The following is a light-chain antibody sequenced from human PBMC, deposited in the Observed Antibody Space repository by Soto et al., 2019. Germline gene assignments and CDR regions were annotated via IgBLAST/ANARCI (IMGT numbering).Light chain of an antibody. CDR1: SSDVGGYNY. J-gene: IGLJ1*01. V-gene: IGLV2-14*01. CDR2: EVS. Sequence: QSVLTQPASVSGSPGQSITISCTGTSSDVGGYNYVSWYQQHPGKAPKLMIYEVSNRPLGVSNRFSGSKSGNTASLTISGLQAEDEADYYCSSYTSSSTAFGTGTKV. CDR3: SSYTSSSTA.